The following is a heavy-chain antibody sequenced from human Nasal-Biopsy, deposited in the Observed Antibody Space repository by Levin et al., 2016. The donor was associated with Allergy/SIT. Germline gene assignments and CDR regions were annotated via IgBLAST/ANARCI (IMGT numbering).Heavy chain of an antibody. Sequence: ASVKVSCKASGYAFSGYYMHWVRQAPGQGLEWMGRSNPNSGDTDYAQKFQGRVTMTSDTSTSTAYMELSRLRSDDTAIYFCARAYFDIWNATPYWGQGTLVTVSS. CDR2: SNPNSGDT. CDR3: ARAYFDIWNATPY. CDR1: GYAFSGYY. J-gene: IGHJ4*02. V-gene: IGHV1-2*02. D-gene: IGHD3-3*01.